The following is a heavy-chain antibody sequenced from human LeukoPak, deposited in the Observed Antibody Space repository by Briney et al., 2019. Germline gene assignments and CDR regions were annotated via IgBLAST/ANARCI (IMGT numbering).Heavy chain of an antibody. J-gene: IGHJ4*02. Sequence: GESLRLSCAASGFTFSGHNMNWVRQAPGKGLEWISFVSISSGTIYYADSVKGRFRISRDNAKSSLDLEMNSLRAEDTAVYYCARAMSTFGGVRNYDSWGQGTLVTVSS. D-gene: IGHD3-16*01. CDR3: ARAMSTFGGVRNYDS. CDR2: VSISSGTI. CDR1: GFTFSGHN. V-gene: IGHV3-48*04.